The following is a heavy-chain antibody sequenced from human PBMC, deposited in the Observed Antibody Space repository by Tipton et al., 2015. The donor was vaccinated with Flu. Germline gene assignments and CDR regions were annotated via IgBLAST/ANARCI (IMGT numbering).Heavy chain of an antibody. J-gene: IGHJ5*02. V-gene: IGHV4-38-2*02. Sequence: TLSLTCTVSGDSMRRDYFWGWIRQAPGKGLEWIGNIHYSGSPHYNPSLKSRVTISLDTSRNQLSLKLASVTAADTAVYYCARRDYTNYVSDPKSWFDPWGQGTLVTISS. CDR3: ARRDYTNYVSDPKSWFDP. D-gene: IGHD4-11*01. CDR1: GDSMRRDYF. CDR2: IHYSGSP.